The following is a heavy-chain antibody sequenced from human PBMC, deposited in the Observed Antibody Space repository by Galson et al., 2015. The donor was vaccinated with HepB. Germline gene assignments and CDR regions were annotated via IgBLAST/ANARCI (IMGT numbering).Heavy chain of an antibody. Sequence: SLRLSCAASGFTFSSYGMHWVRQAPGKGLEWVAVISYDGSNKYYADSVKGRFTISRDNSKNTLYLQMNSLRAEDTAVYYCAKDLPSRAFDIWGQGTMVTVSS. D-gene: IGHD5/OR15-5a*01. J-gene: IGHJ3*02. CDR1: GFTFSSYG. V-gene: IGHV3-30*18. CDR3: AKDLPSRAFDI. CDR2: ISYDGSNK.